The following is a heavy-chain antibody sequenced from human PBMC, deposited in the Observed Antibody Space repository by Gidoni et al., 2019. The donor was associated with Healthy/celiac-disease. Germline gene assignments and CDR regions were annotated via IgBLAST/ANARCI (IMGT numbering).Heavy chain of an antibody. CDR1: GGSISSSSYY. CDR2: IYYSGST. J-gene: IGHJ3*02. D-gene: IGHD7-27*01. V-gene: IGHV4-39*01. CDR3: ASWGSDAFDI. Sequence: QLQLQESGPGLVKPSETLSLTCTVSGGSISSSSYYWGWIRQPPGKGLAWIGSIYYSGSTYYNPSLKSRVTISVDTSKNQFSLKLSSVTAADTAVYYCASWGSDAFDIWGQGTMVTVSS.